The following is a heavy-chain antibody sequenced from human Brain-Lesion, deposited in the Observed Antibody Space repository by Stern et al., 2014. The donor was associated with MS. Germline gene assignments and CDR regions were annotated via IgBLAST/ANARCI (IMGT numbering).Heavy chain of an antibody. J-gene: IGHJ6*02. CDR1: GFTFGNSW. CDR3: ARVYNTIYGIVTQRGSGMDV. CDR2: LKENGNEK. Sequence: EVQLVESGGGLVQPGGPLTISCTAAGFTFGNSWMTWVRQAPGKGLEWEANLKENGNEKNYVDSVKGRFTISRDNARNSLYLQMNSLRVEDTALYYCARVYNTIYGIVTQRGSGMDVWGQGTTVIVSS. V-gene: IGHV3-7*01. D-gene: IGHD3-3*01.